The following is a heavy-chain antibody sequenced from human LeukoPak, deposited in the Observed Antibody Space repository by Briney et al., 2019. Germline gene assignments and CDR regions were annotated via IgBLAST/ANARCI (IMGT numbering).Heavy chain of an antibody. CDR3: ARGVDYYGV. J-gene: IGHJ4*02. V-gene: IGHV4-39*07. Sequence: SETLSLTCTVSGGSISSNSYYWAWIRQPPVKGLEWIGEINHSGGTNYNPSLKSRVTISVDTSKKQFSLKLSSVTAADTAVYYCARGVDYYGVWGQGTLVTVSS. CDR2: INHSGGT. D-gene: IGHD3-10*01. CDR1: GGSISSNSYY.